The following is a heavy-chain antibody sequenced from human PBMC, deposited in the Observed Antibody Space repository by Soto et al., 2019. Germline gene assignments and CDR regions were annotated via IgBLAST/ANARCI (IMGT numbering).Heavy chain of an antibody. CDR3: AKEYYYDSSGNGSFDY. CDR2: ISYDGSNK. CDR1: GFTFSSYG. J-gene: IGHJ4*02. V-gene: IGHV3-30*18. D-gene: IGHD3-22*01. Sequence: PGGSLRLSCAASGFTFSSYGMHWVRQAPGKGLEWVAVISYDGSNKYYADPVKGRFTISRDNSKNTLYLQMNSLRAEDTAVYYCAKEYYYDSSGNGSFDYWGQGTLVTVSS.